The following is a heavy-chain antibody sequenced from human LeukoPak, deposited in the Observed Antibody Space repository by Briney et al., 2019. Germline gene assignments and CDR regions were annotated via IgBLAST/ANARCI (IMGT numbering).Heavy chain of an antibody. Sequence: SETLSLTCAVYGESFSGYYWSWIRQPPGKGLEWVGIIFYTGNTYYNPSLKSRVTISVDMSTNHFSLRLSSVTAADTAVYYCAIVPWELPSVRGKRLGAIDYWGQGTLVTVSS. CDR3: AIVPWELPSVRGKRLGAIDY. CDR2: IFYTGNT. J-gene: IGHJ4*02. CDR1: GESFSGYY. V-gene: IGHV4-34*12. D-gene: IGHD1-26*01.